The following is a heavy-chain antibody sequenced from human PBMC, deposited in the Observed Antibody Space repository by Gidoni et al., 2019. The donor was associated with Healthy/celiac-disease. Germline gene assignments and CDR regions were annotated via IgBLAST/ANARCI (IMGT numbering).Heavy chain of an antibody. CDR3: TTDYSSAWLRDF. CDR1: GFSFTTAW. CDR2: IKSELDGGST. D-gene: IGHD6-25*01. Sequence: EVQLVEAGGGLVKPGGSLRLSCAASGFSFTTAWMNWGRQAPGKGLEWVGRIKSELDGGSTDYAAPVKGRFTISRDDSKHTLFLQMNSLKTEDTALYYCTTDYSSAWLRDFWGQGTLVTVSS. V-gene: IGHV3-15*07. J-gene: IGHJ4*02.